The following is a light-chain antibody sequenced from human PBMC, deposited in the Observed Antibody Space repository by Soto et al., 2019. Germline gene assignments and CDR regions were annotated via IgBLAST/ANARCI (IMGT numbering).Light chain of an antibody. J-gene: IGKJ4*01. V-gene: IGKV3-15*01. Sequence: VMTQSPATLSVYPGERATVSCRSSHSVSSNLAWYQQKPGQAPRLLIYGASTRATGIPARFSGSGSGTDFTLTISSLQSEDFAVYYCQQYNNWPPEITFGGGTKVDIK. CDR2: GAS. CDR1: HSVSSN. CDR3: QQYNNWPPEIT.